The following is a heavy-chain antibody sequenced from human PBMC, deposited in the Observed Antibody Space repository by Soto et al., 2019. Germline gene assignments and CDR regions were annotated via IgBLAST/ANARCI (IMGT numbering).Heavy chain of an antibody. V-gene: IGHV2-5*02. Sequence: QITLKESGPTLVKPTQTLTLTCTFSGFSLSTSGVGVGWIRQPPGKALEWLALIYWDDDKRYSPSLKGRLTITKDTSKNQVVLTMTNMDPVDTATYYCAHRPGSGFSSSWYWFDPWGQGTLVTVSS. D-gene: IGHD6-13*01. J-gene: IGHJ5*02. CDR1: GFSLSTSGVG. CDR3: AHRPGSGFSSSWYWFDP. CDR2: IYWDDDK.